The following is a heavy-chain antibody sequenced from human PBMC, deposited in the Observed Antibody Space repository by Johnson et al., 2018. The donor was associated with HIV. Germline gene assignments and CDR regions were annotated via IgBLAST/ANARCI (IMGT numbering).Heavy chain of an antibody. V-gene: IGHV3-20*04. CDR2: INWNGGST. Sequence: VQLVESGGGVVRPGGSLRLSCEASGFTFDDYGLSWVRQAPGKGLEWVSGINWNGGSTGYADSVKGRFTISRDNAKNSLYLQMNSLRAEDTALYYCARARYGDLLNLDAFDIWGQGTMVTVSS. CDR3: ARARYGDLLNLDAFDI. CDR1: GFTFDDYG. J-gene: IGHJ3*02. D-gene: IGHD4-17*01.